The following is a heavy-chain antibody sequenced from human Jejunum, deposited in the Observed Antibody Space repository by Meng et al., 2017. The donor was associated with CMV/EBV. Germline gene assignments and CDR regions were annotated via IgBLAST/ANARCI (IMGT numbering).Heavy chain of an antibody. V-gene: IGHV1-2*02. D-gene: IGHD3-16*02. J-gene: IGHJ6*02. Sequence: YLHWVRQAPGQGLEWMGWLNPSTGGTKYAQKFQGRVTMTGDTSISTAYMEATRLTSDDTAVYYCARAQGSCPSLACYPFYYYGMDVWGQGTTVTVSS. CDR1: Y. CDR3: ARAQGSCPSLACYPFYYYGMDV. CDR2: LNPSTGGT.